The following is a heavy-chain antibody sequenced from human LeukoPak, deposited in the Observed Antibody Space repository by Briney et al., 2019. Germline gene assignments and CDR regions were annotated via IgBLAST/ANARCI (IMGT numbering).Heavy chain of an antibody. D-gene: IGHD6-13*01. V-gene: IGHV3-23*01. J-gene: IGHJ3*02. CDR3: AKDTRQLDAFDI. CDR1: GISFSSNS. CDR2: ISGSGGST. Sequence: GGSLRLSCVTSGISFSSNSMSWVRQAPGKGLEWVSAISGSGGSTYYADSVKGRFTISRDNSKNTLYLQMNSLRAEDTAVYYCAKDTRQLDAFDIWGHGTMVTVSS.